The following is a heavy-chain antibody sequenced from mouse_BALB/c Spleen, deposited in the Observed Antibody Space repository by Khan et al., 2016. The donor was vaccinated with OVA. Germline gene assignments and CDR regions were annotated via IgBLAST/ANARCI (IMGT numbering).Heavy chain of an antibody. D-gene: IGHD4-1*01. Sequence: QVQLQQSGAELAKPGASVKMSCKASGYTFTSYWMHWVKQRPGQGLEWIGYINPSTGYSEYNQKVKDKATLTADKSSSTAYMQLSSLTSDDSAVYYCARLGLSYWGQGTLVTGSA. V-gene: IGHV1-7*01. CDR1: GYTFTSYW. CDR3: ARLGLSY. J-gene: IGHJ3*01. CDR2: INPSTGYS.